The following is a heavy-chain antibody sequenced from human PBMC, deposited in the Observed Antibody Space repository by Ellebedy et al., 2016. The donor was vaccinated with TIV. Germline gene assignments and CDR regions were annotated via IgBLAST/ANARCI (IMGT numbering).Heavy chain of an antibody. Sequence: MPSETLSLTCTVSGGSISSYYWSWIRQPPGKGLEWIGYIYYSGSTNYNPSLKSRVTISVDTSKNQFSLKLSSVTAADTAVYYCARHLNYYDTPWGMDVWGQGTTVTVSS. J-gene: IGHJ6*02. CDR1: GGSISSYY. V-gene: IGHV4-59*01. CDR2: IYYSGST. CDR3: ARHLNYYDTPWGMDV. D-gene: IGHD3-22*01.